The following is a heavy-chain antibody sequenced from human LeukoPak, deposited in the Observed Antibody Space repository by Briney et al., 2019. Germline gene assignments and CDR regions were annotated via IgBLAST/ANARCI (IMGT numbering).Heavy chain of an antibody. J-gene: IGHJ3*02. CDR3: ARDWPSEWQQLPDSDAGDM. CDR2: VSGTGSIT. V-gene: IGHV3-23*01. Sequence: PGGSLRLSCAASGFTFSSTAMSWVRQAPGKGLDWVSTVSGTGSITYYADSVKGRFTISRDNSKNTLYLHMNSLRAEDTALYYCARDWPSEWQQLPDSDAGDMWGQGTMVTVSS. CDR1: GFTFSSTA. D-gene: IGHD6-13*01.